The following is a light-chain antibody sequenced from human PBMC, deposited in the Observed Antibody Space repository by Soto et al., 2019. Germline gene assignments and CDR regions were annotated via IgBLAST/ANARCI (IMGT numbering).Light chain of an antibody. V-gene: IGKV1-5*03. Sequence: DIQMTQSPSTLSASVGDRVTITCRASQSISSWLAWYQQKPGKAPKLLIYKASSLESGVPSRFSGSGSGTEFPLTISSLQPDDFATYYCQQYDTYPVTFGQGTKLDIK. CDR3: QQYDTYPVT. CDR2: KAS. J-gene: IGKJ2*01. CDR1: QSISSW.